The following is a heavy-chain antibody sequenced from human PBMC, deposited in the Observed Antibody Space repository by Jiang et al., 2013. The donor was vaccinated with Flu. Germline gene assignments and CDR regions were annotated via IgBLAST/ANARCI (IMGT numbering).Heavy chain of an antibody. Sequence: TCAVYGGVLQWLLLELDPPAPGKGLEWIGEINHSGSTNYNPSLKSRVTISVDTSKNQFSLKLSSVTAADTAAYYCATRGECTNGVCYETDYWGQGTLVTVSS. CDR2: INHSGST. CDR1: GGVLQWLL. J-gene: IGHJ4*02. CDR3: ATRGECTNGVCYETDY. V-gene: IGHV4-34*01. D-gene: IGHD2-8*01.